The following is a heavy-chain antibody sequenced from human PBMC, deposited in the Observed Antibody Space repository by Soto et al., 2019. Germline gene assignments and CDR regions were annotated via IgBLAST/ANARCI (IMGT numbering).Heavy chain of an antibody. J-gene: IGHJ4*02. Sequence: QVQLEQSGAEVKKPGASVKVSCKTSGYTFTSYGVSWVRQAPGQGLEWMAWISGSSGSTYYAQNFQGRVTVTTDTSTDTASMELRSLRSSDSAIYYCARGNYFGSGTFDYWGQGTLVTVSS. V-gene: IGHV1-18*01. CDR3: ARGNYFGSGTFDY. CDR1: GYTFTSYG. D-gene: IGHD3-10*01. CDR2: ISGSSGST.